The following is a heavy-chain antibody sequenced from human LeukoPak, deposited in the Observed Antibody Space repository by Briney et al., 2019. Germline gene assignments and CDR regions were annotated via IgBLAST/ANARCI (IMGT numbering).Heavy chain of an antibody. CDR3: ARDTAAATGFDY. V-gene: IGHV4-34*01. Sequence: PSETLSLTCAVYGGSFSGYYWSWIRQPPGKGLEWIGEINHSGSTNYNPPLKSRVTISVDTSKNQFSLKLSSVTAADTAVYYCARDTAAATGFDYWGQGTLVTVSS. CDR1: GGSFSGYY. CDR2: INHSGST. J-gene: IGHJ4*02. D-gene: IGHD6-13*01.